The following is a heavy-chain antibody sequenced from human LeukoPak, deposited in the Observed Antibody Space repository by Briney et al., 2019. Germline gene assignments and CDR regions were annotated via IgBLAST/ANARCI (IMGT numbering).Heavy chain of an antibody. D-gene: IGHD3-22*01. CDR3: ARDRSDSSGPDAFDI. CDR2: IKQDGSEK. J-gene: IGHJ3*02. Sequence: GGSLRLSCADSGFTFSSYWMSWVRQAPGKGGEWGANIKQDGSEKYYVDSEKGRFTITTDNANNSLYLQMNSLRAEDTAVYYCARDRSDSSGPDAFDIWGQGTMVTVSS. V-gene: IGHV3-7*01. CDR1: GFTFSSYW.